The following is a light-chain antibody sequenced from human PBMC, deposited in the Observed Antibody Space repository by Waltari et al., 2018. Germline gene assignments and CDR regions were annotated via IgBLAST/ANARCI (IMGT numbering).Light chain of an antibody. CDR3: CSYAGRGTYV. J-gene: IGLJ1*01. CDR1: TSDVGSYYL. CDR2: EVF. V-gene: IGLV2-23*02. Sequence: QSALTQPASVSGTPGQSITISCSGTTSDVGSYYLVSWYQQHPGEAPKLLICEVFKRPPDTSRRFSGAKSGSTASLTISGLQPEDEADYYCCSYAGRGTYVFGSGTKVTVL.